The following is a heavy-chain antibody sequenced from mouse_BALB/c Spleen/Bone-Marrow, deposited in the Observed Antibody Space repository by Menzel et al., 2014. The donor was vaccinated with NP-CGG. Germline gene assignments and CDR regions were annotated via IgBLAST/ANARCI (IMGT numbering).Heavy chain of an antibody. V-gene: IGHV2-9*02. CDR1: GFSLISFD. CDR2: IWAGGTT. J-gene: IGHJ3*01. Sequence: VNVVESGPGLVAPSQSLSITCTVSGFSLISFDVHWIRQPPGKGLEWLGVIWAGGTTNYNSALMSRLNINKDNSKSQVFLKMNSLQPDDTAMYYCARDGYGSGYAWFAYWGQGTLVTVSA. D-gene: IGHD1-1*01. CDR3: ARDGYGSGYAWFAY.